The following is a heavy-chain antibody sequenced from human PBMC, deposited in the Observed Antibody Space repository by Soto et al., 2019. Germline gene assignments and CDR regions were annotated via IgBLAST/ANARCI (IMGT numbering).Heavy chain of an antibody. D-gene: IGHD2-21*02. CDR1: GGSFSYYY. J-gene: IGHJ6*02. Sequence: SETLSLTCAVYGGSFSYYYGSWIRQPPGKGLEWIGEINHSGSTNYNPSLKSRVTISVDTSKNQFSLKLSSVTAADTAVYYCASIYCGGDCVYGMDVWGQGTTVTVSS. CDR2: INHSGST. V-gene: IGHV4-34*01. CDR3: ASIYCGGDCVYGMDV.